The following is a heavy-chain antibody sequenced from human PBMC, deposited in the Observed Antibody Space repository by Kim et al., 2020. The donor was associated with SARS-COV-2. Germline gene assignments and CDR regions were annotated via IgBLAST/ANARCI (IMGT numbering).Heavy chain of an antibody. CDR2: IRYDGSNK. D-gene: IGHD3-10*01. V-gene: IGHV3-33*06. J-gene: IGHJ6*02. CDR3: AKDQYYYGSGSPWGYYYYGMDV. CDR1: GFTFSSYA. Sequence: GGSLRLSCAASGFTFSSYAMNWVRQAPGKGLEWVAVIRYDGSNKYYADSVKGRFTISRDNSENTLYLQMNSLRAEDTAVYYCAKDQYYYGSGSPWGYYYYGMDVWGQGTTVTVSS.